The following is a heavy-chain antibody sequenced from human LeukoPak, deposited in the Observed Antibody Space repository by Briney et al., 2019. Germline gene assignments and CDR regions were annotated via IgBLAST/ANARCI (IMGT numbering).Heavy chain of an antibody. J-gene: IGHJ4*02. D-gene: IGHD3-10*01. CDR3: ARDSGGALDY. CDR2: IKYDLSER. Sequence: GGSLTLSCSASGFTFSTYWMAWVRQGPGKGPEWVANIKYDLSERFHADSVRGRFTISRDNAKNLLYLEMNNLRADDTAVYYCARDSGGALDYWGQGILVTVSS. CDR1: GFTFSTYW. V-gene: IGHV3-7*01.